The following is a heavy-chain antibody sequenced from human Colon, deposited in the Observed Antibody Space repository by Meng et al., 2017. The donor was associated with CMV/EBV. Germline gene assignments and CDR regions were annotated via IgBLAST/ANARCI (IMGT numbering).Heavy chain of an antibody. CDR1: GFSFSDYG. CDR3: AKGRTDGGTYSFFDY. Sequence: GESLKISCAASGFSFSDYGMHWVRQAPGKGLEWVAVIWYDGSNKYYEDSVKGRFTISRDNSKTTLYLQVNSLRADDTAVYYCAKGRTDGGTYSFFDYWGQGTLVTVSS. J-gene: IGHJ4*02. V-gene: IGHV3-33*06. D-gene: IGHD1-26*01. CDR2: IWYDGSNK.